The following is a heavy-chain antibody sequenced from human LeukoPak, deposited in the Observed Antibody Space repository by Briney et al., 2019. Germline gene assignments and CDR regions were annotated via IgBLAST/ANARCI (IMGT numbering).Heavy chain of an antibody. Sequence: ASVKVSCKASGYTFTSYYMHWVRQAPGQGLEWMGIINPSGGSTSYAQKFQGRVTMTRDTFTSTVYMELSSLRSEDTAVYYCAAGSSWLWLDYWGQGTLVTVSS. CDR2: INPSGGST. J-gene: IGHJ4*02. CDR1: GYTFTSYY. V-gene: IGHV1-46*01. D-gene: IGHD6-13*01. CDR3: AAGSSWLWLDY.